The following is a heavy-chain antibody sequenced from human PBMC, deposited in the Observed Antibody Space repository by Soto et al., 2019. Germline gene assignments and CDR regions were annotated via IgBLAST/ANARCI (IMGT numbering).Heavy chain of an antibody. J-gene: IGHJ4*02. CDR1: GFTFSNYA. D-gene: IGHD1-1*01. CDR2: ISRSSSTT. Sequence: GGSLRLSCAASGFTFSNYAMNWVRQAPGKGLEWLSWISRSSSTTYADSVKGRFSISRDNAKNSLYLQINSLRGDDTAIYYCVRSGDNYNLLDYWGQGTPVTVSS. V-gene: IGHV3-48*04. CDR3: VRSGDNYNLLDY.